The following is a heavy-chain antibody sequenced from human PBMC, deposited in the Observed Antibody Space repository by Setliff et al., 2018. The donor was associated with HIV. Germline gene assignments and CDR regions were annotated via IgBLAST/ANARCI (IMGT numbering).Heavy chain of an antibody. CDR1: GDSISGYY. CDR2: IYTSGIT. CDR3: ARDRRGYYYGSGSCYMDV. J-gene: IGHJ6*03. V-gene: IGHV4-4*08. D-gene: IGHD3-10*01. Sequence: SETLSLTCTVSGDSISGYYWSWIRQPPGKGLEWIGYIYTSGITDYTPSLKSRVTISGDTSKNQFSLKLSSVTAADTAVYYCARDRRGYYYGSGSCYMDVWGTGTTVTVSS.